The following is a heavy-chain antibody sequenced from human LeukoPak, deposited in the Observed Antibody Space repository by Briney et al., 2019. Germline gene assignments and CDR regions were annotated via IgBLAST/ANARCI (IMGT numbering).Heavy chain of an antibody. Sequence: PGRSLRLSCAASGFTFSSYAMSWVRQAPGKGLEWVSAISGSGGSTYYADSVKGRFTISRDNSKNTLYLQMNSLRAEDTAVYYCANNDQRSPTKFLNVDAWELLLFDYWGQGTLVTISS. V-gene: IGHV3-23*01. J-gene: IGHJ4*02. CDR3: ANNDQRSPTKFLNVDAWELLLFDY. CDR2: ISGSGGST. CDR1: GFTFSSYA. D-gene: IGHD1-26*01.